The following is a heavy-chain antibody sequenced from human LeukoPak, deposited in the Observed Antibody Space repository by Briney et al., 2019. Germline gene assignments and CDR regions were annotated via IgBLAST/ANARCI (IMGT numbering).Heavy chain of an antibody. CDR3: VRDGEYSTGWYQY. V-gene: IGHV3-21*01. D-gene: IGHD6-19*01. CDR2: ISSTSTCI. J-gene: IGHJ4*02. Sequence: GGSLRLSCAASGFTFSSYWMHWVRQPPGKGLEWVSSISSTSTCISYADSVKGRFTISRDNAKNSLYLQMNSLRAEDTAVYYCVRDGEYSTGWYQYWGRGTLVTVSS. CDR1: GFTFSSYW.